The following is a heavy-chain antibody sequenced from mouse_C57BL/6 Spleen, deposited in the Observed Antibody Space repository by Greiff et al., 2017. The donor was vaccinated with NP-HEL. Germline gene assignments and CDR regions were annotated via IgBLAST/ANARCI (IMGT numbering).Heavy chain of an antibody. D-gene: IGHD2-5*01. Sequence: EVKLVESEGGLVQPGSSMKLSCTASGFTFSDYYMAWVRQVPEKGLEWVANINYDGSSTYYLDSLKSRFIISRDNAKNILYLQMSSLKSEDTATFYCARVDYSNYSFAYWGQGTLVTVSA. CDR2: INYDGSST. CDR3: ARVDYSNYSFAY. J-gene: IGHJ3*01. V-gene: IGHV5-16*01. CDR1: GFTFSDYY.